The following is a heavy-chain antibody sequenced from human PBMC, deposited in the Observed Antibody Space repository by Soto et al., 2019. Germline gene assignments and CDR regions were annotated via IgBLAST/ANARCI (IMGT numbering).Heavy chain of an antibody. V-gene: IGHV1-69*02. CDR3: ARGIPAAANDGFDI. CDR1: GGSFSSYT. CDR2: IIPILDIT. D-gene: IGHD6-13*01. Sequence: SVKVSCKASGGSFSSYTISWVRQAPGQGLEWMGKIIPILDITNYAQNFQGRVTITADKSTSIAYMELRSLRHEDTAVYYCARGIPAAANDGFDIWGQGTMVTVSS. J-gene: IGHJ3*02.